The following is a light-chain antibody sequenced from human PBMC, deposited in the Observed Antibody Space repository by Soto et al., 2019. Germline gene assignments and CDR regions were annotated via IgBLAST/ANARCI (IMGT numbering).Light chain of an antibody. CDR3: QKYNNWPPLFT. CDR1: QSVSSN. CDR2: DAS. J-gene: IGKJ3*01. Sequence: EIVNKQSPATLYESPEEKATLSCRASQSVSSNLAWYQQKPGQAHRLLIYDASTRAIDIPVRFSGSESGTEFTLTISILQSEDFAVYYCQKYNNWPPLFTFGPVTKVVIK. V-gene: IGKV3-15*01.